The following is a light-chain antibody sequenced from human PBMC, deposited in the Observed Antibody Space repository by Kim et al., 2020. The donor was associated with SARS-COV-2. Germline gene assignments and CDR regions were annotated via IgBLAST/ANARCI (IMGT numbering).Light chain of an antibody. Sequence: ASVGDRVTITCRASQGITTWLVWYQQKPGKAPKPLVYAASRLQSGVSSRFSGSGSGTHFTLTISSLQPEDFATYYCQQYDSYPLTFGGGTKVDIK. J-gene: IGKJ4*01. CDR2: AAS. CDR1: QGITTW. CDR3: QQYDSYPLT. V-gene: IGKV1D-16*01.